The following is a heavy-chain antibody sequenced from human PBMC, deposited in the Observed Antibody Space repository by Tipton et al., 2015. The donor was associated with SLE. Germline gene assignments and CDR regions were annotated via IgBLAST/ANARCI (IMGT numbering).Heavy chain of an antibody. CDR3: ARHLYDFWSGYNY. CDR2: IYYSGST. D-gene: IGHD3-3*01. Sequence: TLSLTCTVSGGSISSHYWSWIRQPPGKGLEWIGYIYYSGSTNYNPSLKSRVTISVDTSKNQFSLKLSSVTAADTAVYYCARHLYDFWSGYNYWGQGTLVTVSS. CDR1: GGSISSHY. J-gene: IGHJ4*02. V-gene: IGHV4-59*08.